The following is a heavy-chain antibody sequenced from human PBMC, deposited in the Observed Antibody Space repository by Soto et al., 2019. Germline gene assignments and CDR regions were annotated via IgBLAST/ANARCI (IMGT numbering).Heavy chain of an antibody. J-gene: IGHJ6*02. CDR2: ISYDGSNK. V-gene: IGHV3-30*18. CDR3: AKEAYYYGSGSTSGAYGMDV. CDR1: GFTFSSYG. D-gene: IGHD3-10*01. Sequence: HPGGSLRLSCAASGFTFSSYGMHWVRQAPGKGLEWVAVISYDGSNKYYADSVKGRFTISRDNSKNTLYLQMNSLRAEDTAVYYCAKEAYYYGSGSTSGAYGMDVWGQGTTVTVSS.